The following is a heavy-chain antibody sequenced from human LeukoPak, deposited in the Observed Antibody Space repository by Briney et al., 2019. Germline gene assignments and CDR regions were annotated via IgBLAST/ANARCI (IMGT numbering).Heavy chain of an antibody. V-gene: IGHV4-59*08. CDR1: GGSISSYY. CDR3: ATSNVYCSSTSCYSTYYFDY. J-gene: IGHJ4*02. D-gene: IGHD2-2*01. Sequence: SETLSLTCTVSGGSISSYYWSWIRQPPGKGLEWIGYIYYSGSTNHNPSLKSRVTISVDTSKNQFSLKLSSVTAADTAVYYCATSNVYCSSTSCYSTYYFDYWGQGTLVTVSS. CDR2: IYYSGST.